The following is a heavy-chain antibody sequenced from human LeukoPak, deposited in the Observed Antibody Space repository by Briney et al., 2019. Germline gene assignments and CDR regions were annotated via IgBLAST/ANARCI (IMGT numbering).Heavy chain of an antibody. Sequence: SVKVSCKASGGTFSSYAISWVRQAPGQGLEWMGRIIPILGIANYAQKFQGRVTITADKSTSTAYMELSSLRSEDTAVYYCARENVIGGSPCYFDYWGQGTLVTVSS. CDR1: GGTFSSYA. D-gene: IGHD3-10*01. CDR3: ARENVIGGSPCYFDY. J-gene: IGHJ4*02. CDR2: IIPILGIA. V-gene: IGHV1-69*04.